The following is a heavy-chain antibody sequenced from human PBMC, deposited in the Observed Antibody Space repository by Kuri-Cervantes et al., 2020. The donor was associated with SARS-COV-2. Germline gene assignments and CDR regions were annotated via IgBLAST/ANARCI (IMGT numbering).Heavy chain of an antibody. CDR3: ARGGYGYRYGNYYDYYMDV. V-gene: IGHV1-24*01. Sequence: ASVKVSCKVSGYTLTELSMHWVRQAPGKGREWMGGFEPEDGETIYAQKFQGRVTMTEDTSTDTAYMELSSPRSEDTAVYYCARGGYGYRYGNYYDYYMDVWGKGTTVTVSS. CDR1: GYTLTELS. D-gene: IGHD5-18*01. CDR2: FEPEDGET. J-gene: IGHJ6*03.